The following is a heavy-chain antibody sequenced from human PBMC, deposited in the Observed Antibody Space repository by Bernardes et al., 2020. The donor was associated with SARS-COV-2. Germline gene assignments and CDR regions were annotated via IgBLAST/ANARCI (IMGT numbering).Heavy chain of an antibody. CDR1: GGSFSGYY. D-gene: IGHD6-19*01. CDR3: ARGHPAVAGRDWFDP. V-gene: IGHV4-34*01. Sequence: SETLSLTCAVYGGSFSGYYWSWIRQPPGKGLEWIGEINHSGSTNYNPSLKSRVTISVDTSKNQFSLKLSSVTAADTAVYYCARGHPAVAGRDWFDPWGQGTLVTVSS. J-gene: IGHJ5*02. CDR2: INHSGST.